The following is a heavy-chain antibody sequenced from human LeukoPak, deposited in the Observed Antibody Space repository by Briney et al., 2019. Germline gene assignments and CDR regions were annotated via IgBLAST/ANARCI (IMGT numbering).Heavy chain of an antibody. V-gene: IGHV1-46*01. CDR1: GYTFSRYY. CDR3: ARGGGLGYFDY. CDR2: INPSGSST. J-gene: IGHJ4*02. Sequence: GASVKVSCKASGYTFSRYYIHWVRQAPGQGLECMAIINPSGSSTIYAQKFQGRVTVTRDMSTSTVYMDLSSLRSEDTAVYYCARGGGLGYFDYWGQGTLVTVSS. D-gene: IGHD3-16*01.